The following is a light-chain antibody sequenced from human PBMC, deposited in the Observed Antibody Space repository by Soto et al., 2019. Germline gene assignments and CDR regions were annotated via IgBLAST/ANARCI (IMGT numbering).Light chain of an antibody. CDR1: QSVSSN. CDR3: QQYDQWPVT. CDR2: RAS. Sequence: EIVMTQSPVTLSASPGERVTLPCRASQSVSSNLAWYQQKPGQTPRILIYRASTRATDIPARFSGSGSGTEFTLTISSLQSEDFAVYYCQQYDQWPVTFGGGTKVEIK. J-gene: IGKJ4*01. V-gene: IGKV3-15*01.